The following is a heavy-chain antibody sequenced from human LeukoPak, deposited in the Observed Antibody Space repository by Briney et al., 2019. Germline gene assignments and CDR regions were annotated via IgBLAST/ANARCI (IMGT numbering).Heavy chain of an antibody. CDR3: AREGVDIVLIFG. V-gene: IGHV3-48*03. D-gene: IGHD2-8*01. J-gene: IGHJ4*02. CDR1: GFTFSSYE. Sequence: GGSVRLSCAASGFTFSSYEMNWVRQAPGKGLEWVSYISSSGNTIYYADSVKGRFTISRDNAKNSLYLQMNSLRAEDTAVYYCAREGVDIVLIFGWGQGTLVTVSS. CDR2: ISSSGNTI.